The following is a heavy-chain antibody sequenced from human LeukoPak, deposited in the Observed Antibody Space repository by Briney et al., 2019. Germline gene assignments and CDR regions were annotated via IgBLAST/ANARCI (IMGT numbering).Heavy chain of an antibody. J-gene: IGHJ5*02. CDR2: INHSGST. D-gene: IGHD5-18*01. CDR1: GGSISSSSYY. Sequence: SETLSLTCTVSGGSISSSSYYWGWIRQPPGKGLEWIGEINHSGSTNYNPSLKSRVTISVDTSKNQFSLKLSSVTAADTAVYYCARGRGYSWWFDPWGQGTLVTVSS. V-gene: IGHV4-39*07. CDR3: ARGRGYSWWFDP.